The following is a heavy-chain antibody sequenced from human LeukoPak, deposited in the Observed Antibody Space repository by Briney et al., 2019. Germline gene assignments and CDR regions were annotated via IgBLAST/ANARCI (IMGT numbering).Heavy chain of an antibody. Sequence: GGSLRLSCAASGYTFTSYYMHWVRQAPGQGLEWMGIINPSGGSTSYAQKFQGRVTMTRDMSTSTVYMELSSLRSEDTAVYYCARASNVLLWFGEYTPFDYWGQGTLVTVSS. V-gene: IGHV1-46*01. CDR1: GYTFTSYY. D-gene: IGHD3-10*01. CDR3: ARASNVLLWFGEYTPFDY. J-gene: IGHJ4*02. CDR2: INPSGGST.